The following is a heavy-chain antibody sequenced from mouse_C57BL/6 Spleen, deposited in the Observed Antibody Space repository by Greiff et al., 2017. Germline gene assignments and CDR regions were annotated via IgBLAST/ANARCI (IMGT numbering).Heavy chain of an antibody. J-gene: IGHJ3*01. CDR2: IDPSDSET. V-gene: IGHV1-52*01. Sequence: QVHVKQPGAELVRPGSSVKLSCKASGYTFTSYWMHWVKQRPIQGLEWIGNIDPSDSETHYNQKFKDKATLTVDKSSSTAYMQLSSLTSEDSAVYYCAREENYYGSLWFAYWGQGTLVTVSA. CDR1: GYTFTSYW. CDR3: AREENYYGSLWFAY. D-gene: IGHD1-1*01.